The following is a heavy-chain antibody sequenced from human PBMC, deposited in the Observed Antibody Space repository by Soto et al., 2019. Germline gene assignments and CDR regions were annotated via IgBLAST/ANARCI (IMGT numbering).Heavy chain of an antibody. CDR2: ISGSGGST. V-gene: IGHV3-23*01. J-gene: IGHJ4*02. D-gene: IGHD6-13*01. CDR3: AKDDSSSSYPIYCFDY. CDR1: GFTFSSYA. Sequence: EVQLLESGGGLVQPGGSLRLSCAASGFTFSSYAMSWVRQAPGKGLEWVSAISGSGGSTYYADSVKGRFTISRDNSKNTLYLQMNSLRAEDTAVYYCAKDDSSSSYPIYCFDYGGQGTLVTVCS.